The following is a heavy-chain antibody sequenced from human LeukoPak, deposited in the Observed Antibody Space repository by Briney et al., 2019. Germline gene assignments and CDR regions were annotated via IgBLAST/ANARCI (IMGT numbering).Heavy chain of an antibody. CDR1: GGSIRTYY. D-gene: IGHD3-22*01. Sequence: SETLSLTCTDPGGSIRTYYWSWIRQPAGKGLEWIGRIYAGGSTNSNPSLKSRVTMSVDKSNIQCSLKLSSVTVADTAVYYCARDDYDSRGYYHAWWGQGILVTVSS. CDR2: IYAGGST. J-gene: IGHJ4*02. CDR3: ARDDYDSRGYYHAW. V-gene: IGHV4-4*07.